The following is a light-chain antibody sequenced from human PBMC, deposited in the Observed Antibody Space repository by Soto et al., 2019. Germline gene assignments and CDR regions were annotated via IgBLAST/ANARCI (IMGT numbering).Light chain of an antibody. CDR2: SNN. CDR3: AAWDDSLKGHG. V-gene: IGLV1-44*01. Sequence: QSVLTQPPSASGTPGRRVTISCSGSSSNIGSNTVNWYQQLPGTAPKLLIYSNNQRPSGVPDRFSGSKSGTSASLAISGLHSEDEADYYCAAWDDSLKGHGFGDVHNVTAL. J-gene: IGLJ1*01. CDR1: SSNIGSNT.